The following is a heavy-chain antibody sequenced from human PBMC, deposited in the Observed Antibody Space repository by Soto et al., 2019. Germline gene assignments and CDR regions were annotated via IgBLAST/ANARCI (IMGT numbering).Heavy chain of an antibody. CDR2: IIPIFGTA. CDR3: ARDPSHADICSSTSCAKFDY. Sequence: QVQLVQSGAEVKKPGSSVKVSCKASGGTFSSYAISWVRQAPGQGLEWMGGIIPIFGTANYAQKFQGRVTITADESTSTAYMELSSLRSEDTAVYYCARDPSHADICSSTSCAKFDYWGQGTLVTVSS. CDR1: GGTFSSYA. D-gene: IGHD2-2*01. V-gene: IGHV1-69*01. J-gene: IGHJ4*02.